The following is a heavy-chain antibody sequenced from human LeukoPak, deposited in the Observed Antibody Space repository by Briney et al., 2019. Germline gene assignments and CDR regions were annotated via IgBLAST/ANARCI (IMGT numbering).Heavy chain of an antibody. V-gene: IGHV3-48*04. CDR1: GFTFSSYS. J-gene: IGHJ4*02. CDR2: ITSSSSTI. CDR3: ARGHYDYVWGSYNGGFDY. D-gene: IGHD3-16*01. Sequence: GGSLRLSCAASGFTFSSYSMNWVRQAPGKGLEWVSYITSSSSTIYYADSVKGRFTISRDNAKNSLYLQMNSLRAEDTAVYYCARGHYDYVWGSYNGGFDYWGQGTLVTVSS.